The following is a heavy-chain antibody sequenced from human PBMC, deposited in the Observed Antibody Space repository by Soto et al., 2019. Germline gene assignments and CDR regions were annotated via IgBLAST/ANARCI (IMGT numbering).Heavy chain of an antibody. CDR3: ASPGGYCSSTSCNYYYYYMDV. Sequence: GGSLRLSCAASGFTFSSYSMNWVRQAPGKGLEWVSSISSSSSYIYYADSVKGRFTISRDNAKNSLYLQMNSLRAEDTAVYYCASPGGYCSSTSCNYYYYYMDVWGKGTTVTVSS. CDR2: ISSSSSYI. D-gene: IGHD2-2*01. V-gene: IGHV3-21*01. CDR1: GFTFSSYS. J-gene: IGHJ6*03.